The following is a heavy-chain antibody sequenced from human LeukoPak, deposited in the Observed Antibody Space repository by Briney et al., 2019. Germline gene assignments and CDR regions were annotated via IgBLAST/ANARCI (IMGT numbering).Heavy chain of an antibody. CDR3: ARDRVATRVDYYYYYGMDV. CDR2: TYYRSKWYN. V-gene: IGHV6-1*01. J-gene: IGHJ6*02. Sequence: SQTPTLTCAISGDSVSSNSAAWNWIRQSPSRGLEWLGRTYYRSKWYNDYAVSVKSRITINPDTSKNQFSLQLNSVTPEDTAVYYCARDRVATRVDYYYYYGMDVWGQGTTVTVSS. CDR1: GDSVSSNSAA. D-gene: IGHD5-12*01.